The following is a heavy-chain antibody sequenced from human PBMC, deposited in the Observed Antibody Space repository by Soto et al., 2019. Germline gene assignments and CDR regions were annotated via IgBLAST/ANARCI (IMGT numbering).Heavy chain of an antibody. CDR3: AKDRMYHNAVWDPLDV. CDR2: IGGDDT. CDR1: GFTFNIYA. D-gene: IGHD1-26*01. V-gene: IGHV3-23*01. Sequence: GGSLRLSCAASGFTFNIYAMSWVRQAPGKGLEWVSSIGGDDTYYADSVKGRFTISRDNAKNTLFLQLNSLRAEDTAVYYCAKDRMYHNAVWDPLDVRGPRTMVTVSS. J-gene: IGHJ3*01.